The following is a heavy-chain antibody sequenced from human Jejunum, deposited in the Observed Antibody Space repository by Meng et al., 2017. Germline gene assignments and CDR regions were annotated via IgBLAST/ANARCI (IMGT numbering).Heavy chain of an antibody. J-gene: IGHJ4*02. CDR2: INPNSGGT. Sequence: QEDQVQSGAEGQKPGASVTLSCKTSGYTFTGYYVHWGRQAPGQGREWMGRINPNSGGTNFAQKFQGRITMARDTSISTAYMGLTTLRSDDTAVYYCAREGNYYGSGSSPLDSWGQGALVTVSS. CDR1: GYTFTGYY. D-gene: IGHD3-10*01. CDR3: AREGNYYGSGSSPLDS. V-gene: IGHV1-2*06.